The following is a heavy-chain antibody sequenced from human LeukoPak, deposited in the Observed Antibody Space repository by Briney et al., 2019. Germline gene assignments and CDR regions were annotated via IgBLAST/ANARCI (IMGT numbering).Heavy chain of an antibody. D-gene: IGHD5-24*01. CDR1: GFTFSSYG. CDR2: ISYDGSNK. V-gene: IGHV3-30*18. J-gene: IGHJ4*02. Sequence: AGRSLRLSCAASGFTFSSYGMHWVRQAPGKGLEWVAVISYDGSNKYYADSVKGRFTISRDNSKNTLYLQMNSLRAEDTAVYYCAKDQGDGYNDYWGQGTLVTVSS. CDR3: AKDQGDGYNDY.